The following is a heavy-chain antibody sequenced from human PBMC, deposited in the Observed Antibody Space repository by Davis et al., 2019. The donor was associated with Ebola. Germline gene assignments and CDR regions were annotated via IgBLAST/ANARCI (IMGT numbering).Heavy chain of an antibody. V-gene: IGHV4-4*02. CDR2: IYHSGST. CDR3: AREVGAMGYYYYGMDV. J-gene: IGHJ6*02. CDR1: GGSISSSNW. Sequence: SETLSLTCAVSGGSISSSNWWSWVRQPPGKGLEWIGEIYHSGSTNYNPSLKSRVTISVDKSKNQFSLKLSSVTAADTAVYYCAREVGAMGYYYYGMDVWGQGTTVTVSS. D-gene: IGHD1-26*01.